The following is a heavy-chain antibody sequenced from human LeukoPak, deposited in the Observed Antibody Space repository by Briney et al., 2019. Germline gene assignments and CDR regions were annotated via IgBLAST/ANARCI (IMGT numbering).Heavy chain of an antibody. CDR2: ISYDGSNK. J-gene: IGHJ3*02. D-gene: IGHD6-19*01. V-gene: IGHV3-30-3*01. CDR3: AREGSGWSRGAFDI. CDR1: GFTFSSYA. Sequence: PGRSLRLSCAASGFTFSSYAMHWVRQAPGKGLEWVAVISYDGSNKYYADSVKGRFTISRDNSKNTLYLQMNSLRAEDTAVYYCAREGSGWSRGAFDIWGQGTMVTVSS.